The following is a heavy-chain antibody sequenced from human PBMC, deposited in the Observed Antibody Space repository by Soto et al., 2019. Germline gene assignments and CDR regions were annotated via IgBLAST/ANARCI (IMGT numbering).Heavy chain of an antibody. V-gene: IGHV3-33*01. CDR3: ARVAFYDSSGDDFDY. D-gene: IGHD3-22*01. CDR1: GFTFSSYG. J-gene: IGHJ4*02. CDR2: IWYDGSNK. Sequence: QVQLVESGGGVVQPGRSLRLSCAASGFTFSSYGMHWVRQAPGKGLEWVAVIWYDGSNKYYADSVKGRFTISRDNSKNTLYLQMNSLRAEDTAVYYCARVAFYDSSGDDFDYWGQGTLVTVSS.